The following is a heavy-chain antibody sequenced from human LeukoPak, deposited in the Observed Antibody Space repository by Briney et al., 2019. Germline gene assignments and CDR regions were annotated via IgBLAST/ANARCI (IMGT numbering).Heavy chain of an antibody. CDR2: IYYSGST. Sequence: PETLCLTCTVSGGSISSYYWSWIRQPPGKGLEWIGYIYYSGSTNYNPSLKSRVTISVDTSKNQFSLKLSSVTAADTAVYYCARSSRPPDWFDPWGQGNLVTVSS. D-gene: IGHD6-13*01. J-gene: IGHJ5*02. CDR1: GGSISSYY. V-gene: IGHV4-59*01. CDR3: ARSSRPPDWFDP.